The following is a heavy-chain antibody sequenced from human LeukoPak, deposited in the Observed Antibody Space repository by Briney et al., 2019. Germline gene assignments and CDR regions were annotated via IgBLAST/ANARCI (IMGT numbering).Heavy chain of an antibody. CDR2: IYYSGST. CDR3: ARNWGPSGSLLGEKFYYYGTDV. CDR1: AGSISRRGDW. V-gene: IGHV4-31*02. J-gene: IGHJ6*02. D-gene: IGHD1-26*01. Sequence: PSQTLSLTRPLSAGSISRRGDWSTWIRQDPGKGLEWIGYIYYSGSTYYNASLRSRLIISIDTSKNQFSLKLSSVTAADTAVYYCARNWGPSGSLLGEKFYYYGTDVWGQGTTVTVSS.